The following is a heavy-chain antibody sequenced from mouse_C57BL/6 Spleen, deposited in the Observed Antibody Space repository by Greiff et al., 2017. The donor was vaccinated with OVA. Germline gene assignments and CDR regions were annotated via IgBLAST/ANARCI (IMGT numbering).Heavy chain of an antibody. CDR1: GYTFTSYW. V-gene: IGHV1-50*01. Sequence: QVQLQQPGAELVKPGASVKLSCKASGYTFTSYWMQWVKQRHGQGLEWIGEIDPSDSYTNYNQKFKGKATLTVDTSSSTAYMQLSSLTSEDSAVYYCARSGSSGPYAMDYWGQGTSVTVSS. CDR3: ARSGSSGPYAMDY. CDR2: IDPSDSYT. J-gene: IGHJ4*01. D-gene: IGHD3-2*02.